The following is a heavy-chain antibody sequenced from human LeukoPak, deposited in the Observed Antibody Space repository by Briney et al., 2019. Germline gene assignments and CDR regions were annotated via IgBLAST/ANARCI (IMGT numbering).Heavy chain of an antibody. J-gene: IGHJ4*02. V-gene: IGHV3-33*01. CDR3: ARYYCGGDCYVDY. Sequence: GGARRLSCSASGLTFSSYGMHRVREAAAKGEDGVAIIWYDSGNKYYVDSVKGRFTISRDNSKNTLYLQMDSLRAEDTAVYYCARYYCGGDCYVDYWGQGILVTVSP. D-gene: IGHD2-21*02. CDR2: IWYDSGNK. CDR1: GLTFSSYG.